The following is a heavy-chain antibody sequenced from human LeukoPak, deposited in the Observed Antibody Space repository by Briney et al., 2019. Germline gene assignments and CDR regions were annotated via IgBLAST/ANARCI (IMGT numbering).Heavy chain of an antibody. Sequence: GGSLRLSCAATGFTFSYYGMHWVRQAPGKGLEWVAFIRYDGSDKHYADSVKGRFTISRDNSQNTLYLQMNTLRAEDTAVYYCLGSSSWYEDYWGQGALVTVSS. CDR2: IRYDGSDK. CDR3: LGSSSWYEDY. CDR1: GFTFSYYG. D-gene: IGHD6-13*01. J-gene: IGHJ4*02. V-gene: IGHV3-30*02.